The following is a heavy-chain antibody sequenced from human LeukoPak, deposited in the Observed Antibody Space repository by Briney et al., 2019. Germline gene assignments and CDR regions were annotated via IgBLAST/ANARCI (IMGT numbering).Heavy chain of an antibody. V-gene: IGHV3-15*01. D-gene: IGHD6-13*01. J-gene: IGHJ6*03. CDR2: IKSKTDGGTT. CDR3: ASGLGSWLVYYMDV. Sequence: PGGSLRLSCAASGFTFSNAWMSWVRQAPGKGLEWVGRIKSKTDGGTTDYAAPVKGRFTISRDDSKSTLYLQMNSLKTEDTAVYYCASGLGSWLVYYMDVWGKGTTVTVSS. CDR1: GFTFSNAW.